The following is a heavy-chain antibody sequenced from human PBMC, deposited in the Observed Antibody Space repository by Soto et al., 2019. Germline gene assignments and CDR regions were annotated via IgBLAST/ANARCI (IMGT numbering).Heavy chain of an antibody. J-gene: IGHJ6*02. CDR3: ARVPIPLFYGMDV. Sequence: QVQLVQSGAEVKKPGASVKVSCKASGYTFASYGISWVRQAPGQGLEWMGRIIPILGVANYAQKFQGRVTITADKSTNTAYMELTSLRSEDTAVFYCARVPIPLFYGMDVWGQGTTVTVSS. V-gene: IGHV1-69*04. CDR1: GYTFASYG. D-gene: IGHD2-2*02. CDR2: IIPILGVA.